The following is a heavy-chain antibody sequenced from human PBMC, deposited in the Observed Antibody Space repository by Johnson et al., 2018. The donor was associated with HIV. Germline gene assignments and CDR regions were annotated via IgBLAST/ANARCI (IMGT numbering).Heavy chain of an antibody. Sequence: MQLVESGGGVVRPGGSLRLSCAASGFTFDDYGMSWVRQAPGKGLEWVSGINWNGGSTGYADSVKGRFTISRDNAKNSLYLQMNSLRAEDTAVYYCARNGLIPAAKGVAFDIWGHGTTVTVSS. CDR2: INWNGGST. J-gene: IGHJ3*02. CDR1: GFTFDDYG. CDR3: ARNGLIPAAKGVAFDI. D-gene: IGHD2-2*01. V-gene: IGHV3-20*04.